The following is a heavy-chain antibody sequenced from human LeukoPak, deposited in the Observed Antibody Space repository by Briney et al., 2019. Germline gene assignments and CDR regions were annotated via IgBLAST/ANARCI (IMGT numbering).Heavy chain of an antibody. CDR1: GFTFDDYA. D-gene: IGHD1-26*01. CDR3: AKGTEWEPPSA. V-gene: IGHV3-9*01. Sequence: GRSLRLSCAASGFTFDDYAMHWVRQAPGKGLEWVSGISWNSGSIGYADSVKGRFTISRDNAKNSLYLQMNSLRAEDTALYYCAKGTEWEPPSAWGQGTLVTVSS. CDR2: ISWNSGSI. J-gene: IGHJ5*02.